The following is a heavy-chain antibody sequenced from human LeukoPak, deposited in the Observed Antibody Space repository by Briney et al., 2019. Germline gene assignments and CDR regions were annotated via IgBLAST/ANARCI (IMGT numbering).Heavy chain of an antibody. V-gene: IGHV4-39*01. CDR1: GDSTSNINYY. J-gene: IGHJ4*02. D-gene: IGHD3-22*01. CDR2: IYYSGST. CDR3: ASQRNDYYDSSGHDY. Sequence: SETLSLTCTVSGDSTSNINYYWGWIRQPPGKGLEWIGRIYYSGSTYYNPSLKSRVTISVDTSKNQFSLKLSSVTAADTAVYYCASQRNDYYDSSGHDYWGQGTLVTVSS.